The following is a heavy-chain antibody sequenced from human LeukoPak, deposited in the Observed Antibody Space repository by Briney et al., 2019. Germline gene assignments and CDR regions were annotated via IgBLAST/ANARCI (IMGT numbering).Heavy chain of an antibody. J-gene: IGHJ4*02. V-gene: IGHV4-59*01. D-gene: IGHD1-1*01. Sequence: PSETLSLTCTVSGGSISSYCWSWVRQPPGKGLGWIGYIYYIGSTNYNPSLKSRVTISVDTPKNQFSLKLSSVTAADTAVYYCARVRTGSPLRYYSDYWGQGAPVT. CDR1: GGSISSYC. CDR3: ARVRTGSPLRYYSDY. CDR2: IYYIGST.